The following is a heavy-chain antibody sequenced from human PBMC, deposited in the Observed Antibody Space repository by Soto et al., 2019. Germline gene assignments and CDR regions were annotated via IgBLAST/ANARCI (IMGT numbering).Heavy chain of an antibody. D-gene: IGHD3-22*01. CDR2: INAGNGNT. J-gene: IGHJ4*02. CDR3: ARTRTNYDSSGYYIGY. V-gene: IGHV1-3*01. Sequence: GASVKVSSKASGYTFTSYAMHWVRQAPGQRLEWMGWINAGNGNTKYSQKFQGRVTITRDTSASTAYMELSSLRSEDTAVYYCARTRTNYDSSGYYIGYWGQGTLVTVSS. CDR1: GYTFTSYA.